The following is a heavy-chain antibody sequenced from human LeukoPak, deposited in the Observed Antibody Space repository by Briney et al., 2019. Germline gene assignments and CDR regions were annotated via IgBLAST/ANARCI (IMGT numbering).Heavy chain of an antibody. CDR1: GYTFTGYY. V-gene: IGHV1-2*02. J-gene: IGHJ4*02. D-gene: IGHD3-3*01. CDR2: INPNSGGT. Sequence: ASVKVSCKASGYTFTGYYMHWVRQAPGQGLEWMGWINPNSGGTNYAQKFQGRVTMTRDTSISTAYMELSRLRSDDTAVYYCARARWSGSATFDYWGRGTLVTVSS. CDR3: ARARWSGSATFDY.